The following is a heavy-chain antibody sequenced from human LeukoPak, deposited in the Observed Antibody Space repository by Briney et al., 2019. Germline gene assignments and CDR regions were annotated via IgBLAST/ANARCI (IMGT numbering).Heavy chain of an antibody. V-gene: IGHV1-69*13. CDR2: IIPIFGTA. CDR1: GGTFTSYA. Sequence: SVRVSCKASGGTFTSYAISWVRQAPGQGLEWMGGIIPIFGTANYAQKFQGRVTITADESTSTAYMELSSLRSEDTAVYYCARGGAAVRYPNYYGSGSYYYFDYWGQGTLVTVSS. J-gene: IGHJ4*02. CDR3: ARGGAAVRYPNYYGSGSYYYFDY. D-gene: IGHD3-10*01.